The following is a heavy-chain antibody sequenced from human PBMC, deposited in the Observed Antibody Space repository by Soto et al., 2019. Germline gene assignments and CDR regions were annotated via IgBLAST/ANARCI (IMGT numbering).Heavy chain of an antibody. Sequence: PSETLSLTCAFYGGSFSGYYWSLIRQPPGKGLEWIGEINHSGSTNYNPSLKSRVTISVDTSKNQFSLKLSSVTAADTAVYYCRIRLPYYYYYMDVWGKGTTVTVSS. J-gene: IGHJ6*03. CDR3: RIRLPYYYYYMDV. V-gene: IGHV4-34*01. CDR2: INHSGST. D-gene: IGHD2-15*01. CDR1: GGSFSGYY.